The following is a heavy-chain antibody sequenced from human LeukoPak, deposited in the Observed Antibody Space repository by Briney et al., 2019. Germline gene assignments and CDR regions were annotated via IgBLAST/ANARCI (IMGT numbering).Heavy chain of an antibody. CDR1: GFTFSSYA. CDR2: ISYDGNNK. J-gene: IGHJ4*02. V-gene: IGHV3-30*04. CDR3: ASPNCSSTSCYVSYYFDY. D-gene: IGHD2-2*01. Sequence: PGGSLRLSCAASGFTFSSYAKHWVRQAPGKGLEWVAVISYDGNNKYYADSVKGRFTISRDNSKNTLYLQMNSLRAEDTAVYYCASPNCSSTSCYVSYYFDYWGQGTLVTVSS.